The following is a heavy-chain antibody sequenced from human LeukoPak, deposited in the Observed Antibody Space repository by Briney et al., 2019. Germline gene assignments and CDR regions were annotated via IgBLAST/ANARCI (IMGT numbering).Heavy chain of an antibody. Sequence: ASVTVSCKASGYTFTSYYMHWVRQPPGQGLEWMGIINPSGGSTSYAQKFQGRVTMTRDTSTSTVYMELSSLRSEDTAVYYCARDLGYYYDSSGYYFAYWGQGTLVTVSS. CDR1: GYTFTSYY. V-gene: IGHV1-46*01. CDR3: ARDLGYYYDSSGYYFAY. D-gene: IGHD3-22*01. J-gene: IGHJ4*02. CDR2: INPSGGST.